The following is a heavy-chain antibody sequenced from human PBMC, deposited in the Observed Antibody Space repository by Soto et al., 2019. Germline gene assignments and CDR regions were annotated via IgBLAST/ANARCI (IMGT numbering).Heavy chain of an antibody. CDR2: INANSGGT. CDR3: ASGGSSNWPDF. D-gene: IGHD6-13*01. CDR1: GYTFTDYY. V-gene: IGHV1-2*02. Sequence: QVQLVQSGAEVKKPGASVKVSCKASGYTFTDYYMHWVRQAPGQGLEWMGWINANSGGTNYQQKFQGRVTMTRDTYISTAYMELSSLRSDDTAVYYCASGGSSNWPDFWGQGTLVTVSS. J-gene: IGHJ4*02.